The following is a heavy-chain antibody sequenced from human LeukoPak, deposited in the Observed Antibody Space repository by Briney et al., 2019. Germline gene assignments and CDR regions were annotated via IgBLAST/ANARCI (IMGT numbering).Heavy chain of an antibody. Sequence: GGSLRLSCAASGFTFRSYWMKQDGSDKYYVDSVKGRFTISRDNAKNSVYLQLNSLRAEDTAVYFRARGSPGYSFGFSIWGQGTMVTVSS. V-gene: IGHV3-7*03. D-gene: IGHD5-18*01. J-gene: IGHJ3*02. CDR1: GFTFRSYW. CDR2: QDGSDK. CDR3: ARGSPGYSFGFSI.